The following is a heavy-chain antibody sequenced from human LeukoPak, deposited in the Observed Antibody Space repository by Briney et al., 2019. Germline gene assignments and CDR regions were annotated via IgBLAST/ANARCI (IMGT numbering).Heavy chain of an antibody. CDR1: RFTFSSYS. Sequence: GSLRLSCAASRFTFSSYSMNWVRPAPGKGLEWVSSISSSSSYIYYADSVKGRFTISRDNDQNSLSLQMTSLRVEASAVYYCLSGADVWGKGTTVTISS. V-gene: IGHV3-21*03. D-gene: IGHD3-10*01. CDR3: LSGADV. CDR2: ISSSSSYI. J-gene: IGHJ6*04.